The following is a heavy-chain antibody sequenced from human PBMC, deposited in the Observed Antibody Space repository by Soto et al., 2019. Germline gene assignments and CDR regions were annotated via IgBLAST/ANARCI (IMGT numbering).Heavy chain of an antibody. V-gene: IGHV3-7*01. CDR2: IKWDASEK. Sequence: PGGSLRLSCAASGFTFGSYWMSWVRQAPGKGPEWLATIKWDASEKKYVDSVKDRFTTSRDNAKNALYLQMDNLRAEDTAVYYCARVEGITGTTLSLYYYGMDVWGQGTTVTVSS. D-gene: IGHD1-7*01. CDR3: ARVEGITGTTLSLYYYGMDV. CDR1: GFTFGSYW. J-gene: IGHJ6*02.